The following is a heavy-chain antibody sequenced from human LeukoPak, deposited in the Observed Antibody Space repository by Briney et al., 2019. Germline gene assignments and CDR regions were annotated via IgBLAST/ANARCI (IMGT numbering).Heavy chain of an antibody. J-gene: IGHJ6*03. CDR2: ISTSGDMI. Sequence: GGSLRLSCVASGFTFSSYEMNWVRQAPGKGLEWVSHISTSGDMIYYADSVKGRFAISRDNAKNSVYLQMNSLRDEDTAVYYCANFYMDVWGKGIAVTVSS. CDR1: GFTFSSYE. V-gene: IGHV3-48*03. CDR3: ANFYMDV.